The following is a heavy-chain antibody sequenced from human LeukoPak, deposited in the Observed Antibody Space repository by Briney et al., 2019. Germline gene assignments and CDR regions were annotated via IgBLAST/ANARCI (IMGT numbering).Heavy chain of an antibody. CDR3: ASPSPTYCSSTSCYVGALDV. V-gene: IGHV4-59*08. J-gene: IGHJ6*04. CDR2: IYYSGST. CDR1: GGSTSSYY. Sequence: SETLSLTCTVSGGSTSSYYWSWIRQPPGKGLEWIGYIYYSGSTNYNPSLKSRVTISVDTSKNQFSLKLSSVTAADTAVYYCASPSPTYCSSTSCYVGALDVWGKGTTVTVSS. D-gene: IGHD2-2*01.